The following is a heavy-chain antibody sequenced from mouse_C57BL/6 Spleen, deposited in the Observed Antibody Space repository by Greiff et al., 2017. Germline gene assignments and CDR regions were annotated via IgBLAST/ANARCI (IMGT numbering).Heavy chain of an antibody. CDR2: IDPETGGT. CDR1: GYTFTDYE. V-gene: IGHV1-15*01. CDR3: TRLGRRGFAY. Sequence: VKLMESGAELVRPGASVTLSCKASGYTFTDYEMHWVKQTPVHGLEWIGAIDPETGGTAYNQKFKGKAILTADKSSSTAYMELRSLTSEDSAVYYCTRLGRRGFAYWGQGTLVTVSA. D-gene: IGHD4-1*01. J-gene: IGHJ3*01.